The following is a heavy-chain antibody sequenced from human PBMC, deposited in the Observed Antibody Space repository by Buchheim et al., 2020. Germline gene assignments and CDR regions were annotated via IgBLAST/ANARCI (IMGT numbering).Heavy chain of an antibody. CDR1: GFTFSSYG. CDR3: AKEGLDGYNYDY. V-gene: IGHV3-30*18. Sequence: QVQLVESGGGVVQPGRSLRLSCAASGFTFSSYGMHWVRQAPGKGLEWVAVISYDGSNKYYADSVKGRFTISRDNSKNTLYLQMNSPRAEDTAMYYCAKEGLDGYNYDYWGQGTL. CDR2: ISYDGSNK. D-gene: IGHD5-24*01. J-gene: IGHJ4*02.